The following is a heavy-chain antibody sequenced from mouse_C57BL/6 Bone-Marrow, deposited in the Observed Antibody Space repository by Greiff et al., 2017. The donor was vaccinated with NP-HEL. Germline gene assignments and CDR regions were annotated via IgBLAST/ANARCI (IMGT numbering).Heavy chain of an antibody. CDR3: ARRDIYYYGSSYDYAMDY. V-gene: IGHV1-26*01. CDR1: GYTFTDYY. D-gene: IGHD1-1*01. Sequence: EVQLQQSGPELVKPGASVKISCKASGYTFTDYYMNWVKQSHGKSLEWIGDINPNNGGTSYNQKFKGKATLTVDKSSSTAYMELRSLTSEDSAVYYCARRDIYYYGSSYDYAMDYWGQGTSVTVSS. CDR2: INPNNGGT. J-gene: IGHJ4*01.